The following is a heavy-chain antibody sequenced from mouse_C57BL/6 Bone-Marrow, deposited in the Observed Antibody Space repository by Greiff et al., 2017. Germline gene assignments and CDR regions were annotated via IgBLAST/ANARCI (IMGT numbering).Heavy chain of an antibody. D-gene: IGHD2-4*01. CDR2: IYIGNGYT. J-gene: IGHJ4*01. CDR3: AKPDYLYAMDY. V-gene: IGHV1-58*01. CDR1: GYTFTSYG. Sequence: EVKLMESGAELVRPGSSVKMSCKTSGYTFTSYGINWVKQRPGQGLEWIGYIYIGNGYTEYNEKFKGKATLTSDTSSSTAYMQLSSLTSEDSAIYFCAKPDYLYAMDYWGQGTSVTVSS.